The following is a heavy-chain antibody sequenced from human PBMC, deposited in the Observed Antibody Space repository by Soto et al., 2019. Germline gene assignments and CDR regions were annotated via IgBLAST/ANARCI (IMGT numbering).Heavy chain of an antibody. V-gene: IGHV3-53*02. CDR2: ISPAGTT. CDR1: GHMVSGNY. Sequence: EVQLVQTGGGLTRPGGSLRLSCAVSGHMVSGNYMNWVRQAPGEGLEWVSLISPAGTTYYAASVKGRFTISRDNSRNTLFLQMNGLRDEDTAVYYCVRGHYAGPDQWGQGTLVTVSS. D-gene: IGHD3-16*01. J-gene: IGHJ4*02. CDR3: VRGHYAGPDQ.